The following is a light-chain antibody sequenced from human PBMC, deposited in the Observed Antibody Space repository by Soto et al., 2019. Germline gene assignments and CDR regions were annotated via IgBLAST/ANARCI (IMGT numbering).Light chain of an antibody. CDR2: DVS. V-gene: IGLV2-14*01. CDR3: SSYTNTNTPVV. CDR1: SSDVGGYNY. J-gene: IGLJ3*02. Sequence: QFALTQPASVSGSPGQSITLSCTGTSSDVGGYNYVSWYQQHPGKAPKFMIYDVSHRPPGVSNRFSGSKSGSTASLTISGLQAEDEAFYYCSSYTNTNTPVVFGGGTKLTVL.